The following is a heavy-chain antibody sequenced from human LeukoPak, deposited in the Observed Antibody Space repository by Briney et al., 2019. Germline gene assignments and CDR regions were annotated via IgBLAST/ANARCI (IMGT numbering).Heavy chain of an antibody. D-gene: IGHD3-16*02. V-gene: IGHV1-8*01. Sequence: YAQKFQGRVTMTRNTSISTAYMELSSLRSEDTAVYYCARVLRAYDYVWGSYRSPFDYWGQGTLVTVSS. CDR3: ARVLRAYDYVWGSYRSPFDY. J-gene: IGHJ4*02.